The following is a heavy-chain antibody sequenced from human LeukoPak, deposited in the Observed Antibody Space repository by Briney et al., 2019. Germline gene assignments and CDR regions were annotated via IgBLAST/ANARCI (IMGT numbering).Heavy chain of an antibody. CDR1: GYSFTSYY. Sequence: ASVKVSCKASGYSFTSYYMHWVRQAPGQGLEWMGIINPSGGSTSYAQKFQGRVTMTRDTSTSTVYMELSSLRSEDTAVYYCASLFGVAGGPFDYWGQGTLVTVSS. CDR2: INPSGGST. D-gene: IGHD3-3*01. CDR3: ASLFGVAGGPFDY. J-gene: IGHJ4*02. V-gene: IGHV1-46*01.